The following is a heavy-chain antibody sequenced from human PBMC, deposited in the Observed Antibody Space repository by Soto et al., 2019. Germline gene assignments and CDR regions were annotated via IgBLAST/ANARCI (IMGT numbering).Heavy chain of an antibody. J-gene: IGHJ4*02. D-gene: IGHD6-19*01. CDR2: SRDRTKGYTT. CDR3: ASPSSYTGGWGPDS. Sequence: PGGSLRLSCAASGFTFSDHYIDWVRQAPGKGLEWVGRSRDRTKGYTTDYAASVKGRFTISRDDSKNSVFLQMDSLKTEDSAVYYCASPSSYTGGWGPDSWGQGTLVTVSS. V-gene: IGHV3-72*01. CDR1: GFTFSDHY.